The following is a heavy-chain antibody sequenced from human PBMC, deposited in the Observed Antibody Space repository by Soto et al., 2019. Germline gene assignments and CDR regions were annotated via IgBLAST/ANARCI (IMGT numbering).Heavy chain of an antibody. J-gene: IGHJ6*02. CDR2: IYYNGST. CDR3: ATDEYFGSEIDFYYYAMDF. V-gene: IGHV4-31*03. D-gene: IGHD3-10*01. CDR1: GASIRIGGYF. Sequence: LSLTCTFSGASIRIGGYFWSWIRQHPGKGLEWIGHIYYNGSTYYNPSLKSRHTISVDTSKNEFSLRLTSVTAADTAVYFCATDEYFGSEIDFYYYAMDFWGQGTTVTVSS.